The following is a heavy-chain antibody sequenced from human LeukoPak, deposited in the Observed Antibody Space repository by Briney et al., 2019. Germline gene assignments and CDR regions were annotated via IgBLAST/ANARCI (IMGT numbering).Heavy chain of an antibody. J-gene: IGHJ4*02. CDR2: IKSKVDGGTT. Sequence: GGSLRLSGAASGFTFSNAWMNWVRQAPGEGREWGARIKSKVDGGTTDYNVPVKGRFSISREDSKNTVYLQMNSLTPADTAVYYCTTGGYYLDYWGQGTLVTVSS. CDR3: TTGGYYLDY. V-gene: IGHV3-15*01. D-gene: IGHD3-16*01. CDR1: GFTFSNAW.